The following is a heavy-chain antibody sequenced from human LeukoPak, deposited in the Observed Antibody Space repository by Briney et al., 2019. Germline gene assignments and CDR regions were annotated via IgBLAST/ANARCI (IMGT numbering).Heavy chain of an antibody. CDR3: TRIFYYGTRGYYPDF. J-gene: IGHJ4*02. V-gene: IGHV3-72*01. CDR2: RKNKDYTSNT. CDR1: GLTFSDHH. Sequence: QTGGSLRLSCSLSGLTFSDHHMDSVRQAPGKGLEWIGRRKNKDYTSNTVYAAYVKGRFTFSRDDPKTSLYLHMNSLTTEDTAVYDCTRIFYYGTRGYYPDFWGQGTLVTVSS. D-gene: IGHD3-22*01.